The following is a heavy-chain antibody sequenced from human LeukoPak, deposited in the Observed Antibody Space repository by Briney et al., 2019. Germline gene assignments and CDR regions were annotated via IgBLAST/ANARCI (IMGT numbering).Heavy chain of an antibody. CDR3: AKELRRRGPFVY. CDR1: GFTFTSTV. Sequence: GGSLRLSCAASGFTFTSTVMTWVRQAPGKGLEWVSTISPDGAYVYYADSLRGRFTMSRDNSKNTLYLQMNSLRVEDTAIYYCAKELRRRGPFVYWGQGTLVTVSS. CDR2: ISPDGAYV. J-gene: IGHJ4*02. V-gene: IGHV3-23*01. D-gene: IGHD3-16*01.